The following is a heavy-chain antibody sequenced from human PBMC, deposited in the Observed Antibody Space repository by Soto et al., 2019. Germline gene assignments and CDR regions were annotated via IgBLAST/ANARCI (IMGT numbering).Heavy chain of an antibody. D-gene: IGHD3-3*02. J-gene: IGHJ5*02. CDR1: GDSIISSDFY. Sequence: PSETLSLTCTVSGDSIISSDFYWGWVRQPPGKGLEWIGSIFYLVSSYYNPSLKSRVTMSVDTSKNQFSLRLRSVTAADTALYFCARHSLALRKNNWFDPWGQGIMVTASS. V-gene: IGHV4-39*01. CDR3: ARHSLALRKNNWFDP. CDR2: IFYLVSS.